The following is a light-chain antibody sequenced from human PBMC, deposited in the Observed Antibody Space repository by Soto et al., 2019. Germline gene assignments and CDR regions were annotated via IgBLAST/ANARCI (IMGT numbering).Light chain of an antibody. CDR1: QSVSSN. V-gene: IGKV3-15*01. CDR3: QQYNNWPRAT. CDR2: GAS. J-gene: IGKJ4*01. Sequence: EIVMTQSPATLSVSPGERATLSCRASQSVSSNLAWYQQKPGQAPRLLIYGASTRATGIPARFSGSRSGTEFTLTISSLQSEDFAVYYCQQYNNWPRATFGGGTRWIS.